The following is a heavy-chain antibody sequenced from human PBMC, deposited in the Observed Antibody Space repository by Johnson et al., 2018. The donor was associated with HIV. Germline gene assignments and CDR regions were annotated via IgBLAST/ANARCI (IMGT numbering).Heavy chain of an antibody. CDR1: GFTFSDYY. CDR3: ARDLTSGSYSGSAFDI. D-gene: IGHD1-26*01. J-gene: IGHJ3*02. V-gene: IGHV3-11*01. CDR2: ISSSGSAI. Sequence: QVELVESGGGLVKPGGSLRLSCTASGFTFSDYYMNWIRQAPGKGLEWVSYISSSGSAIYYAGSVKGRFTISRDNAMNSLFLQMNSLRAEDTAVYYCARDLTSGSYSGSAFDIWGQVTMVTVSS.